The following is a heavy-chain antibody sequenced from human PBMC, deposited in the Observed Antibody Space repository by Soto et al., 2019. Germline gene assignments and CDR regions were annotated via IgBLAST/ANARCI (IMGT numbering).Heavy chain of an antibody. CDR1: GFTFSSYA. Sequence: PGESLKISCAASGFTFSSYAMSWVRQAPGKGLEWVSAISGSGGSTYYADSVKGRFTISRDNSKNTLYLQMNSLRAEDTAVYYCAKDMQFDSSGYYNYYYYYGMDVWGQGTTVTVSS. CDR2: ISGSGGST. V-gene: IGHV3-23*01. CDR3: AKDMQFDSSGYYNYYYYYGMDV. D-gene: IGHD3-22*01. J-gene: IGHJ6*02.